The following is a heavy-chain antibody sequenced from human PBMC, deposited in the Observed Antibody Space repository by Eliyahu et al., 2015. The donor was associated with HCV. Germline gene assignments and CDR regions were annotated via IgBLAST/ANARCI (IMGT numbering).Heavy chain of an antibody. CDR3: VRFCLPSSGGDY. CDR2: IDWDDDK. D-gene: IGHD2-8*02. CDR1: GFSLSTRGMC. V-gene: IGHV2-70*01. Sequence: QVTLRESGPALVKPTQTLTLTCTFSGFSLSTRGMCVGWIRQPPGKALEWLAIIDWDDDKYYSSSLRTRLTISKDTSKNQVVLTMTNMDPVDTAIFYCVRFCLPSSGGDYWGQGTLVTVSS. J-gene: IGHJ4*02.